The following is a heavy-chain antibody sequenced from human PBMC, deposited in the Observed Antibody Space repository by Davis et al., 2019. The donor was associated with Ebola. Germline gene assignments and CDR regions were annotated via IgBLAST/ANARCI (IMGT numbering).Heavy chain of an antibody. CDR1: GGTFSSYA. CDR3: ARYYDFWSGYYFDY. Sequence: ASVKVSCKASGGTFSSYAISWVRQAPGQGLEWMGWINAGNGNTKYSQKFQGRVTITRDTSASTAYMELSSLRSEDTAVYYCARYYDFWSGYYFDYWGQGTLVTVSS. CDR2: INAGNGNT. V-gene: IGHV1-3*01. D-gene: IGHD3-3*01. J-gene: IGHJ4*02.